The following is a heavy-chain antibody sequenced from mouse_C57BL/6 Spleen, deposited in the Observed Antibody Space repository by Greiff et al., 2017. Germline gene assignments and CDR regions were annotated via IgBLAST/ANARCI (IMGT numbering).Heavy chain of an antibody. CDR2: IYPGSGST. CDR3: ARVVTEACYYAMDY. Sequence: QVQLQQPGAELVKPGASVKMSCKASGYTFTSYWITWVKQRPGQGLEWIGDIYPGSGSTNYNEKFKSKATLTVDTSSSTAYMQLSSLTSEDSAVYYCARVVTEACYYAMDYWGQGTSVTVSS. J-gene: IGHJ4*01. V-gene: IGHV1-55*01. D-gene: IGHD2-12*01. CDR1: GYTFTSYW.